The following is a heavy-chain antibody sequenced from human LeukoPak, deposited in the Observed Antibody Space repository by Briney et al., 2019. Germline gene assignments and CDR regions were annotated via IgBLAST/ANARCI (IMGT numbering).Heavy chain of an antibody. CDR3: AKCRGSSWSDYFDY. D-gene: IGHD6-13*01. CDR2: ISDSGSST. Sequence: GASLRLSCAVSGFSLSRYAMSWVRKAPGKGLEWVSAISDSGSSTYYADSVKGRFTISRDNSRNTLYLQMNTLRAEDTAVYYCAKCRGSSWSDYFDYWGQGTLVTVSS. CDR1: GFSLSRYA. V-gene: IGHV3-23*01. J-gene: IGHJ4*02.